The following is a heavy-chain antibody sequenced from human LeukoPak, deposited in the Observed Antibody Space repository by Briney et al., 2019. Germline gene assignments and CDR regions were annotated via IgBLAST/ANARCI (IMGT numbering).Heavy chain of an antibody. D-gene: IGHD3-22*01. CDR3: VKDTPDSSGYYYFDY. J-gene: IGHJ4*02. CDR1: GFTFSSYA. V-gene: IGHV3-23*01. CDR2: MSTSGGST. Sequence: PGGSLRLSCAASGFTFSSYAVSWVRQAPGKGLEWVSGMSTSGGSTYYADSVKGRFTISRDDSKNTLYLQMSSLRAEDTAVYYCVKDTPDSSGYYYFDYWGQGTLVTVSS.